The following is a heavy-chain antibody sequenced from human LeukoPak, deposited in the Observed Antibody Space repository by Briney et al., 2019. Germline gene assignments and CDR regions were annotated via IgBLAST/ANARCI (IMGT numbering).Heavy chain of an antibody. J-gene: IGHJ6*03. V-gene: IGHV3-9*01. Sequence: GRSLRLSCAASGFTFDDYAMHWVRQAPGKGLEWVSGISWNSGSIGYADSVKGRFTISRDSAKNSLYLQMNSLRAEDTALYYCAKDGAWGETAYDYMDVWGKGTTVTVSS. CDR3: AKDGAWGETAYDYMDV. CDR2: ISWNSGSI. D-gene: IGHD3-10*01. CDR1: GFTFDDYA.